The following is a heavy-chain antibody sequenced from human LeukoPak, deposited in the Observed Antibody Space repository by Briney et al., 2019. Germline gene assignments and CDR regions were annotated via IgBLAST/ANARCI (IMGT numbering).Heavy chain of an antibody. CDR1: GFTFSSYA. Sequence: GGSLRLSCAASGFTFSSYAMHWVRQAPGKGLEWVAVISYDGSNKYYADSVKGRFTISRDNSKNTLYLQMNSLRAEDTAVYYCARSYGVVATTLSWFDPWGQGTLVTVSS. V-gene: IGHV3-30*01. CDR3: ARSYGVVATTLSWFDP. CDR2: ISYDGSNK. J-gene: IGHJ5*02. D-gene: IGHD3-3*01.